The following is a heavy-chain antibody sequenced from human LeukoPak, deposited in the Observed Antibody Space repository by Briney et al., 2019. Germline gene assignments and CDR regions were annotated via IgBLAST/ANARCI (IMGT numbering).Heavy chain of an antibody. CDR3: VRDWDHFDFDS. CDR1: GFTFGNYW. J-gene: IGHJ5*01. CDR2: IKGDGSHT. Sequence: GGSLRLSCAASGFTFGNYWMHWVRQAPGKGLVWVSRIKGDGSHTVYADSVKGRFTISRDNAKNTLFLQMRSLRVEDTAVYYCVRDWDHFDFDSWGQGTLVTVSS. D-gene: IGHD1-26*01. V-gene: IGHV3-74*01.